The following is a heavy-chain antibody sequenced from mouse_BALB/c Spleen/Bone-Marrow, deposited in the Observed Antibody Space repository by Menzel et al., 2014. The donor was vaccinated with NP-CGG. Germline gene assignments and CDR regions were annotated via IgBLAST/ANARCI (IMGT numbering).Heavy chain of an antibody. CDR3: ARRYGSSYRYWYFDV. CDR2: INPDSSTI. CDR1: GFDFSRFW. J-gene: IGHJ1*01. Sequence: EVKLMESGGGLVQPGGSLKVSCAASGFDFSRFWMSWVRQAPGKGLEWIGEINPDSSTINYTPSLKDKFIISRDSAKNTLYLQMSKVRSEDTALYYCARRYGSSYRYWYFDVWGVGTTVTVSS. V-gene: IGHV4-1*02. D-gene: IGHD1-1*01.